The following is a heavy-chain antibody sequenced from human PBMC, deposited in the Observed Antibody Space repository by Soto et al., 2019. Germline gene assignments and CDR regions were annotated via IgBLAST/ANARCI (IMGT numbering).Heavy chain of an antibody. CDR2: ISTYNGNT. V-gene: IGHV1-18*01. Sequence: ASVKVSCKASGYTFITYGVSWVRQAPGQGLDWLGWISTYNGNTRYVERLQGRVTMTTDTTTNTAYMELRNLRSDDTAVYYCARGPTDYYDNSANYFLDYWGQGTLVTVSS. J-gene: IGHJ4*02. D-gene: IGHD3-22*01. CDR3: ARGPTDYYDNSANYFLDY. CDR1: GYTFITYG.